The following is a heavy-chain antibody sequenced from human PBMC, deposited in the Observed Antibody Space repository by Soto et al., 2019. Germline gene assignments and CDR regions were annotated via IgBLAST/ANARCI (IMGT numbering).Heavy chain of an antibody. Sequence: SETLSLTCTVSGASISHVGHFWSWIRQHPGKGLEWIGYIYYSGITHYDPSLKSRAIISVDTSLSQISLNLSSVAAADTAVYFCERSEWAGEFDYWGQGTVVTVSS. CDR2: IYYSGIT. CDR3: ERSEWAGEFDY. V-gene: IGHV4-31*03. CDR1: GASISHVGHF. D-gene: IGHD1-26*01. J-gene: IGHJ4*02.